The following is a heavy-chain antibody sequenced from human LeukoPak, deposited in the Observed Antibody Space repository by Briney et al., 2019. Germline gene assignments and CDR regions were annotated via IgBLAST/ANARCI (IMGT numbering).Heavy chain of an antibody. CDR3: ARAGRSGYADY. J-gene: IGHJ4*02. D-gene: IGHD3-22*01. V-gene: IGHV4-59*01. CDR1: GGSLSSYY. CDR2: IYYSGST. Sequence: SETLSLTCTVSGGSLSSYYWSWIRQPPGKGLEWIGYIYYSGSTNYNPSLKSRVTISVDTSKNQFSLKLSSVTAADTAVYYCARAGRSGYADYWGQGTLVTVSS.